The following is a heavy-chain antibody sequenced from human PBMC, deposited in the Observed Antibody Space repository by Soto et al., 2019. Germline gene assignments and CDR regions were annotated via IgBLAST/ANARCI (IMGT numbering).Heavy chain of an antibody. CDR1: GGSISSGGYY. D-gene: IGHD3-3*01. V-gene: IGHV4-31*03. CDR2: IYYSGST. J-gene: IGHJ4*02. Sequence: PSETLSLTCTVSGGSISSGGYYWSWIRQHPGKGLEWIGYIYYSGSTYYNPSLKSRVTISVDTSKNQFSLKLSSVTAADTAVYYCARVAARGKGEWFASDYWGQGTLVTVS. CDR3: ARVAARGKGEWFASDY.